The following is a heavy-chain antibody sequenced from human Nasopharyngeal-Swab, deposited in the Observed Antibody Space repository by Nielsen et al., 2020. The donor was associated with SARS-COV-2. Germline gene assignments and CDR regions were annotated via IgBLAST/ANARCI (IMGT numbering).Heavy chain of an antibody. D-gene: IGHD2-2*01. CDR3: AREGFTSGHAGTFDI. Sequence: GESLKISCAASGFTFSSYWMSWVRQAPGKGLEWVANIKQDGSEKYYVDSVKGRFTISRDNAKNSLYLQMNSLRAEDTAVYYCAREGFTSGHAGTFDIRGQGTMVTVSS. V-gene: IGHV3-7*01. CDR1: GFTFSSYW. CDR2: IKQDGSEK. J-gene: IGHJ3*02.